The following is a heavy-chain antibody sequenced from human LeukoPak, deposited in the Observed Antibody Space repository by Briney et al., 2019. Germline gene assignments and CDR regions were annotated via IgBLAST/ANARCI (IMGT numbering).Heavy chain of an antibody. D-gene: IGHD2-2*01. CDR2: INSDGSST. J-gene: IGHJ5*02. CDR1: GFTFSSYW. Sequence: GGSLRLSCAASGFTFSSYWMHWVRQAPGKGLVWVSRINSDGSSTSYADSVKGRFTISRDNAKNTLYLQMNSLRAEDTAVYYCAREGCSSTSCYANRFDPWGQGTLVTVSS. CDR3: AREGCSSTSCYANRFDP. V-gene: IGHV3-74*01.